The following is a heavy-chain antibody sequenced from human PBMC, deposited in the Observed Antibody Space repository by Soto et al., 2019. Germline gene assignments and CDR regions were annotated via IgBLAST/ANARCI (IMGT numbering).Heavy chain of an antibody. CDR2: ISYDGSNK. Sequence: VQLVESGGGVVQPGRSLRLSCAASGFTFSSYGMHWVRQAPGKGLEWVAVISYDGSNKYYADSVKGRFTISRDNSKNTLYLQMNSLRAEDTAVYYCAKSLPYSSSSGVNYYYGMDVWGQGTTVTVSS. CDR1: GFTFSSYG. D-gene: IGHD6-6*01. V-gene: IGHV3-30*18. CDR3: AKSLPYSSSSGVNYYYGMDV. J-gene: IGHJ6*02.